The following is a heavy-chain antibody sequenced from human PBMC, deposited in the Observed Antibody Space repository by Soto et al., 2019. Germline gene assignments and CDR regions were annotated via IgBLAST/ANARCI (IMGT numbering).Heavy chain of an antibody. CDR2: IIPIFGTA. CDR3: ARAYSARGDAFDI. Sequence: ASVKVSCKASGGTFSSYAISWVRQAPGQGLEWMGGIIPIFGTANYAQKFQGRVTITADESTSTAYMELSSLRSEDTAVYYCARAYSARGDAFDIWGQGTMVTVSS. V-gene: IGHV1-69*13. J-gene: IGHJ3*02. CDR1: GGTFSSYA. D-gene: IGHD4-4*01.